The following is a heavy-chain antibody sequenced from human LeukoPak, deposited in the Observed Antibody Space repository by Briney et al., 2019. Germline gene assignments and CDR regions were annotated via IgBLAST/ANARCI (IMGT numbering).Heavy chain of an antibody. CDR1: GYTFTSYG. J-gene: IGHJ4*02. CDR3: ARVLGSRYYYDSSGYLDY. V-gene: IGHV1-18*01. CDR2: ISAYNGNT. Sequence: GASVKVSCKASGYTFTSYGISWVRQAPGQGLEWMGWISAYNGNTNYAQKLQGRVTMTTDTSTSTAHMELRSLRSDDTAVYCCARVLGSRYYYDSSGYLDYWGQGTLVTVSS. D-gene: IGHD3-22*01.